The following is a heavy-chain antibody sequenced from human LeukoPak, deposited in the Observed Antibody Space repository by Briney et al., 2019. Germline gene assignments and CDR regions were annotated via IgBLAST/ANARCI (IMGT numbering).Heavy chain of an antibody. J-gene: IGHJ5*02. CDR3: ARVFRGVVTSNWFDP. Sequence: SETLSLTCTVSGGSITGHYWTWIRQRPGKGLEWIGFVYDNGNTNYNSSLQSRVTMSVDTSTNQLSLKMTSVTAAVTAIYYCARVFRGVVTSNWFDPWGEGTLVTVSS. CDR1: GGSITGHY. CDR2: VYDNGNT. D-gene: IGHD2-21*02. V-gene: IGHV4-59*11.